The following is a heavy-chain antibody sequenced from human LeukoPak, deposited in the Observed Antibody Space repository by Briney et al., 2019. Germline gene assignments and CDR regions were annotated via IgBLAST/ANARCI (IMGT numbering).Heavy chain of an antibody. CDR3: AKDLRYSSTPYYYYYGMDV. CDR1: GFTFNDYA. CDR2: ISGDGGST. Sequence: GGSLSLSCAASGFTFNDYAMHWFRQAPGKGLEGVSLISGDGGSTYYADSVKGRFTISRDNSKNSLYLQMNSLRTEDTALYYCAKDLRYSSTPYYYYYGMDVWGQGTTVTVSS. V-gene: IGHV3-43*02. D-gene: IGHD6-13*01. J-gene: IGHJ6*02.